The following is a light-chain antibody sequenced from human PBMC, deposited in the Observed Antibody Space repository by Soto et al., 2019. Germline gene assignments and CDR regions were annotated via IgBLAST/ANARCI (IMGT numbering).Light chain of an antibody. V-gene: IGLV2-14*01. CDR2: DVS. CDR3: SSYTSSSTLYVV. CDR1: NSDIGGYNY. Sequence: QSAPTQPASVSGSPGQSITISCTGTNSDIGGYNYVSWYQQHPGKAPKLMIYDVSNRPSGVSNRFSGSKSGNTASLTISGLQAEDEADYYCSSYTSSSTLYVVFGGGTKLTVL. J-gene: IGLJ2*01.